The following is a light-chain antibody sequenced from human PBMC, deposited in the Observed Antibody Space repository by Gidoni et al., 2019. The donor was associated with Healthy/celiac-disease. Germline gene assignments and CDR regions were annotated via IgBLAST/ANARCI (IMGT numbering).Light chain of an antibody. CDR1: QSVSSN. V-gene: IGKV3-15*01. CDR2: GAS. J-gene: IGKJ1*01. CDR3: QQYNNWPPWT. Sequence: EIVMTQSPATLSVSPGERATLSCRASQSVSSNLAWYQQKPGQAPRLLIYGASTRATGITARCSGSGSGTEFTLTISSLQSEDFAVYYCQQYNNWPPWTLGQGTKVEIK.